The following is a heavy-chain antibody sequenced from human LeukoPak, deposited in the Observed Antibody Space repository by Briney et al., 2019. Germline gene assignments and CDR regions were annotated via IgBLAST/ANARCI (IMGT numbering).Heavy chain of an antibody. CDR3: AKDIVVVPAAMTHFQH. CDR2: ISGSGGST. Sequence: PGGSLRLSCAASGFTFSSYAMSWVRQAPGKGQELVSAISGSGGSTYYADSVKGRFTISRDNSKNTLYLQMNSLRAEDTAVYYCAKDIVVVPAAMTHFQHWGQGTLVTVSS. D-gene: IGHD2-2*01. J-gene: IGHJ1*01. V-gene: IGHV3-23*01. CDR1: GFTFSSYA.